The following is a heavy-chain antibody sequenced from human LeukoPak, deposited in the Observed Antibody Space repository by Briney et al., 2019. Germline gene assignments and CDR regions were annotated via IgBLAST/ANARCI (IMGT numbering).Heavy chain of an antibody. CDR1: IFTFSRYW. D-gene: IGHD1-1*01. CDR3: ARDGTGFDY. V-gene: IGHV3-74*01. CDR2: IGGEERNT. Sequence: GGSLTLSCTASIFTFSRYWKHWVRRARGKGLVWVSRIGGEERNTRCADSVERRFTISRDNAENTLYLQINTLRAEDTAVLYCARDGTGFDYRGKGTLVTV. J-gene: IGHJ4*02.